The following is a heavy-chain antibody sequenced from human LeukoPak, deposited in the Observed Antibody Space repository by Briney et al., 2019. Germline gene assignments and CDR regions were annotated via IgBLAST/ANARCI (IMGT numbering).Heavy chain of an antibody. CDR2: ISGSGGST. CDR1: GFTFSSYA. D-gene: IGHD3-10*01. V-gene: IGHV3-23*01. Sequence: PGGSLRLSCAASGFTFSSYAMSWVRQAPGKGLEWVSAISGSGGSTYYADSVKGRFTISRDNSKNTLYLQMNSLRAEDTAVYYCAKAGYGSGSYYNNWFDPWGQGTLVTVSS. CDR3: AKAGYGSGSYYNNWFDP. J-gene: IGHJ5*02.